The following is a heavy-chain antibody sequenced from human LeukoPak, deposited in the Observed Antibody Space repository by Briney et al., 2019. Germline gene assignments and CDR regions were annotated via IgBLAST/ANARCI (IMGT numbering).Heavy chain of an antibody. Sequence: PSETLSLTCTVSGGSISSGYYWTWIRQPPGKGLEWMGFISYTGNTYYKSSLKSRITMSVDTSKSHFSLNLSSVTAADTAVYYCARGQSFGSTSRFDLWGRGTLVTVSS. V-gene: IGHV4-31*03. CDR1: GGSISSGYY. J-gene: IGHJ2*01. D-gene: IGHD6-13*01. CDR2: ISYTGNT. CDR3: ARGQSFGSTSRFDL.